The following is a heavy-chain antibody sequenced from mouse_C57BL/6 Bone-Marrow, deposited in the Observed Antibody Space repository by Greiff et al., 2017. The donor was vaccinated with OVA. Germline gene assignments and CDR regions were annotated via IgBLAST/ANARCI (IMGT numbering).Heavy chain of an antibody. CDR1: GYTFTSYG. V-gene: IGHV1-81*01. J-gene: IGHJ3*01. CDR3: ARNYYGSSGPVVAY. D-gene: IGHD1-1*01. CDR2: IYPRSGNT. Sequence: QVQLKQSGAELARPGASVKLSCKASGYTFTSYGISWVKQRTGQGLEWIGEIYPRSGNTYYNEKFKGKATLTADKSSSTAYMELRSLTSEDSAVYFCARNYYGSSGPVVAYWGQGTLVTVSA.